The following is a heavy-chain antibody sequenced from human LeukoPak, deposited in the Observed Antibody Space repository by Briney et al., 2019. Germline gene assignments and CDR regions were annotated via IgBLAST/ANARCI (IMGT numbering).Heavy chain of an antibody. V-gene: IGHV3-23*01. J-gene: IGHJ4*02. Sequence: PGGSLRLSCAASIFSFNLYGISWVRQAPGKGLEWIATISGSGTNTHYADSVKGRFTISRDNSKNTLYLQMNSLRAEDTAVYYCAKEETAMVTDYFDYWGQGTLVTVSS. CDR1: IFSFNLYG. D-gene: IGHD5-18*01. CDR2: ISGSGTNT. CDR3: AKEETAMVTDYFDY.